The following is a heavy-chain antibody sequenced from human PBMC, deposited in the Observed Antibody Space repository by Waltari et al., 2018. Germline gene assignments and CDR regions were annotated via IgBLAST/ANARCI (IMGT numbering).Heavy chain of an antibody. Sequence: EVQLVESGGVVVQPGGSLSLSCVASGFTFADYAMHWVRQAPGKGLEWVSLISWDGGSTYYADSVKGRFTISRDNSKNSLYLQMNSLRAEDTALYYCAKEGGGEYFDYWGQGTLVTVSS. CDR1: GFTFADYA. D-gene: IGHD3-16*01. CDR2: ISWDGGST. CDR3: AKEGGGEYFDY. V-gene: IGHV3-43D*03. J-gene: IGHJ4*02.